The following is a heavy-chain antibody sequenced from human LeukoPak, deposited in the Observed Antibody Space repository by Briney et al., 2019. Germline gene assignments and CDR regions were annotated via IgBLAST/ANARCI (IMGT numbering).Heavy chain of an antibody. D-gene: IGHD1-26*01. CDR2: IRYDGSNK. Sequence: GSLRLSCAASGFTFSSYGMHWVRQAPGKGLEWVAFIRYDGSNKYYADSVKGRFTISRDNSKNTLYLQMNSLRAEDTAVYYCAKDALGSYSSCDYWGQGTLVTVSS. CDR1: GFTFSSYG. CDR3: AKDALGSYSSCDY. J-gene: IGHJ4*02. V-gene: IGHV3-30*02.